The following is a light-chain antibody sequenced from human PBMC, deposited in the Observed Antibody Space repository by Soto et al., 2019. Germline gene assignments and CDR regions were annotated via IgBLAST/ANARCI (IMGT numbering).Light chain of an antibody. J-gene: IGKJ5*01. CDR2: GAS. V-gene: IGKV3-20*01. Sequence: EIVLTQSPGTLSLSPGETVTLSCRASKSVSSSYLAWYQQKPGQAPRLLMYGASSRATGIPDRISGSGSGTDFTLTISRLEPEDFAVYYFQQYDRSPLITFGQWTRLEIK. CDR3: QQYDRSPLIT. CDR1: KSVSSSY.